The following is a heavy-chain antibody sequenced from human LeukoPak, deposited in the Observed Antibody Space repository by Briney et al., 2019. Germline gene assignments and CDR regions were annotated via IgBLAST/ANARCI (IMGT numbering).Heavy chain of an antibody. D-gene: IGHD7-27*01. CDR2: ISSSSSTI. Sequence: PGGSLRLSCAASGFTFSSYSMNWVRQAPGKGLEWVSYISSSSSTIYYADSVKGRFTISRDNAKNSLYLQMNSLRAEDTAVYYCARDTALGCFDYWGQGTLVTVSS. CDR1: GFTFSSYS. CDR3: ARDTALGCFDY. J-gene: IGHJ4*02. V-gene: IGHV3-48*04.